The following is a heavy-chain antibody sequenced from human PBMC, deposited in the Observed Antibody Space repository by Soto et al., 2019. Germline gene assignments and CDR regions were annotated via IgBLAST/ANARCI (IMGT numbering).Heavy chain of an antibody. CDR3: TRGYYGPDY. CDR1: GFTFSSYF. V-gene: IGHV3-74*01. CDR2: IDNDGGTT. J-gene: IGHJ4*02. D-gene: IGHD3-10*01. Sequence: EVQLVESGGGSVQPGGFLRLSCAASGFTFSSYFMYWVRQAPGKGLVWVSRIDNDGGTTNYADSVKGRFTISRDNAKNTLYLQMNSLRAEDTAVYYCTRGYYGPDYWGQGTLVTVSS.